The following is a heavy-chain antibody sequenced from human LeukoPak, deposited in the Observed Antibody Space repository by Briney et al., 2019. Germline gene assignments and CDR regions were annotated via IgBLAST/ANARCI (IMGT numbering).Heavy chain of an antibody. CDR3: AKAKWELLFRERYYFDY. CDR1: GFTFSSYA. CDR2: ISGSGGST. V-gene: IGHV3-23*01. D-gene: IGHD1-26*01. J-gene: IGHJ4*02. Sequence: GGSLRLSCAASGFTFSSYAVSWVRQAPGKGLEWVSAISGSGGSTYYADSVKGRFTISRDNSKNTLYLQMNSLRAEDTAVYYCAKAKWELLFRERYYFDYWGQGTLVTVSS.